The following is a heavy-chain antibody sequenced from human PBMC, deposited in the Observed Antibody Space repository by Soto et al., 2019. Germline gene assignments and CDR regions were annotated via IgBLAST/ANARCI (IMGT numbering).Heavy chain of an antibody. Sequence: QVQLVGSGGGVVQPGRSLRLSCAASGFTFSSHGMHWVRQAPGKGLEWVAVIWYDGSNKYYADSVKGRFTISRDNSKTMLYLEMNSLRAEDTAVYYCARWGNWKVADYWGQGTLVTVSA. D-gene: IGHD3-16*01. CDR2: IWYDGSNK. J-gene: IGHJ4*02. CDR3: ARWGNWKVADY. CDR1: GFTFSSHG. V-gene: IGHV3-33*01.